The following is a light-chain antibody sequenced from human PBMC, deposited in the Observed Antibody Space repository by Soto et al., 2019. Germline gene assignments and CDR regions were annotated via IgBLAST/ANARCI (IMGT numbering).Light chain of an antibody. CDR1: QSINSF. J-gene: IGKJ5*01. CDR3: QQYGGSPRT. CDR2: GAS. Sequence: EIVLTQSPGTLSLSPGEGVTLSCRASQSINSFLAWYQQRRGQAPRLLIHGASNRATGIPDRFSGSGSGPDFTLTISRLEPEDFAVYYCQQYGGSPRTFGQGTRLEI. V-gene: IGKV3-20*01.